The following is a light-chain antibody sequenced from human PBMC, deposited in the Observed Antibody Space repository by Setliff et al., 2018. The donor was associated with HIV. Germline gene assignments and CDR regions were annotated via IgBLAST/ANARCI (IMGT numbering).Light chain of an antibody. CDR2: NDY. J-gene: IGLJ1*01. V-gene: IGLV1-47*01. Sequence: QSALTQPLSASGTPGQRVTISCSGSSSNVGRDNVYWYQQVSGTAPKLLIYNDYLRPSGVPDRFSGSKSGTSASLAISGLRSEDEGDYCCAVWDDRLSAYVFGAGTKVTVL. CDR1: SSNVGRDN. CDR3: AVWDDRLSAYV.